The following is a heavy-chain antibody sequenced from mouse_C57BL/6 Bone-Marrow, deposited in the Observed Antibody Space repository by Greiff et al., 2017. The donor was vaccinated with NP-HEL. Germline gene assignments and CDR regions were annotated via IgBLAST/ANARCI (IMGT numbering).Heavy chain of an antibody. CDR1: GYTFTDYY. V-gene: IGHV1-26*01. D-gene: IGHD1-1*01. J-gene: IGHJ4*01. CDR2: INTNNGGT. CDR3: ARATVVASNAMDY. Sequence: VQLQQSGPELVKPGASVKISCKASGYTFTDYYMNWVKQSHGKSLEWIGDINTNNGGTSYNQKFKGKATLTVDKSSSTAYMELRSLTSEDSAVYYCARATVVASNAMDYWGQGTSVTVSS.